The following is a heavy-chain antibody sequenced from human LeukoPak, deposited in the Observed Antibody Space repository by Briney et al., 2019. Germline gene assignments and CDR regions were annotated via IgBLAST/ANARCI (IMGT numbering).Heavy chain of an antibody. J-gene: IGHJ5*02. D-gene: IGHD2-2*01. V-gene: IGHV3-21*01. CDR1: GFTFSSYS. Sequence: GGSLRLSCAASGFTFSSYSMNWVRQAPGKGLEWVSSISSSSSYIYYADSVKGRFTISRDNAKNSLYLQMNSLRAEDTAVYYCARADIVVAPAAPGYNWFDPWGQGTLVTVSS. CDR2: ISSSSSYI. CDR3: ARADIVVAPAAPGYNWFDP.